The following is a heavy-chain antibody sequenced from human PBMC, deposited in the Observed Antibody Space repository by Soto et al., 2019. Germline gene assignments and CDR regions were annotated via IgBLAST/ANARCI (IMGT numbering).Heavy chain of an antibody. CDR1: GYNFINHW. Sequence: PGESLKISCKGSGYNFINHWIAWVRQMPGKGLEWMGIVYPDDSDTRYSPSFQGQVTISADKSISTAYLQWSSLEASDTAMYYCARIDTGGYNYYYYGMDAWGQGTTVTVSS. CDR3: ARIDTGGYNYYYYGMDA. J-gene: IGHJ6*02. CDR2: VYPDDSDT. V-gene: IGHV5-51*01. D-gene: IGHD2-8*02.